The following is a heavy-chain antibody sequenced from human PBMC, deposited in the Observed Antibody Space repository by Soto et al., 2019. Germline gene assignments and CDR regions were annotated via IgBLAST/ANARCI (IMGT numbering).Heavy chain of an antibody. V-gene: IGHV3-7*02. D-gene: IGHD2-8*02. CDR3: STTGGY. J-gene: IGHJ4*02. CDR1: RITVIGYW. Sequence: EVQLAQSGGGWVQPGGSLRLSCVASRITVIGYWMSWVRHAPGRGLEWVATRRQDGGQMYYVDSVKGRFTISRDRAKNSLYLQRNSLTVEDTALYYCSTTGGYWGQGMMVTGSS. CDR2: RRQDGGQM.